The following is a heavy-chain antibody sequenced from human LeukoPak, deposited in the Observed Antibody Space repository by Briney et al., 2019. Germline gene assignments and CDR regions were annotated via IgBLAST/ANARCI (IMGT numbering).Heavy chain of an antibody. CDR3: ARDSITTTYYYNSSGYSTPYYYYYMDV. CDR2: IYNSGST. CDR1: GDSFSYFY. Sequence: SETLSLTCTVSGDSFSYFYWSWIRQPPGKGLEWIGYIYNSGSTNYNPSLKSRVTMSVDTSKNQFSLKLSSVTAADTAVYYCARDSITTTYYYNSSGYSTPYYYYYMDVWGKGTTVTISS. D-gene: IGHD3-22*01. V-gene: IGHV4-59*12. J-gene: IGHJ6*03.